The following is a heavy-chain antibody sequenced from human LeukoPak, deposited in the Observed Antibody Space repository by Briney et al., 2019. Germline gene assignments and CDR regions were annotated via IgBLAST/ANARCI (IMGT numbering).Heavy chain of an antibody. CDR1: GFTFSTYS. V-gene: IGHV3-48*01. D-gene: IGHD2-15*01. Sequence: GGSLRLSCAASGFTFSTYSMNWVRQAPGKGLEWVSYISYSSSAIYYADSVKGRFTISRDNAKNSLYLRMNSLRAEDTAVYYCARKSPRDCSGGSCYSGYWGQGTLVTVSS. CDR2: ISYSSSAI. CDR3: ARKSPRDCSGGSCYSGY. J-gene: IGHJ4*02.